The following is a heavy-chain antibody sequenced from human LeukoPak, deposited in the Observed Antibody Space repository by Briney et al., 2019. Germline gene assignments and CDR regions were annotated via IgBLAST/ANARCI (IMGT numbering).Heavy chain of an antibody. CDR1: GFTFSNYG. CDR3: ARKRGFGNYYYYGMDV. D-gene: IGHD3-10*01. Sequence: GGSLRLSCAASGFTFSNYGMHWVRQAPGKGLEWVAVIWYDGSNKYYADSVKGRFTISRDNSKNTLYLQMNSLRAEDTAVYYCARKRGFGNYYYYGMDVWGQGTTVTVSS. CDR2: IWYDGSNK. V-gene: IGHV3-33*01. J-gene: IGHJ6*02.